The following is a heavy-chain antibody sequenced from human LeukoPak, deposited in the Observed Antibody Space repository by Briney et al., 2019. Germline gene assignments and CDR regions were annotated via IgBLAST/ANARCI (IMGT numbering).Heavy chain of an antibody. J-gene: IGHJ4*02. V-gene: IGHV3-48*03. D-gene: IGHD1-1*01. CDR3: ARGGSYNWNDVWDY. CDR2: ISSSGNTI. CDR1: GFTFSSYE. Sequence: GGSLRLSCAASGFTFSSYEMNWVRQAPGKGLEWVSYISSSGNTIYYADSEKGRFTISRDNAKNSLYLQMNSLRAEDTAVYYCARGGSYNWNDVWDYWGQGTLVTVSS.